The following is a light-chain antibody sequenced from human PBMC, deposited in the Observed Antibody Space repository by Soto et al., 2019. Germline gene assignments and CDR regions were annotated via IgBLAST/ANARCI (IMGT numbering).Light chain of an antibody. CDR1: NSNIGNND. V-gene: IGLV1-51*01. J-gene: IGLJ3*02. Sequence: QSVLTQPPSVSAAPGQKVTISCSGSNSNIGNNDVSWYRQLPGTAPSLLIYDNSKRPSGIPDRVSGSKSGTSATLGITGLQTGDEADYYCGPWDSSLNANWVFGGGTQLTVL. CDR2: DNS. CDR3: GPWDSSLNANWV.